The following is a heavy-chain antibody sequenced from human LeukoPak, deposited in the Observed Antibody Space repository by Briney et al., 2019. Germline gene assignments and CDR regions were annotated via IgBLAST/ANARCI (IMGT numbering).Heavy chain of an antibody. D-gene: IGHD3-22*01. J-gene: IGHJ6*02. CDR3: AKDQEYYYDSSGYLGMDV. V-gene: IGHV3-23*01. Sequence: GGSLRLSCAASGFTVSSNYMSWVRQAPGKGLEWVSAISGSGGSTYYADSVKGRFTISRDNSKNTLYLQMNSLRAEDTAVYYCAKDQEYYYDSSGYLGMDVWGQGTTVTVSS. CDR2: ISGSGGST. CDR1: GFTVSSNY.